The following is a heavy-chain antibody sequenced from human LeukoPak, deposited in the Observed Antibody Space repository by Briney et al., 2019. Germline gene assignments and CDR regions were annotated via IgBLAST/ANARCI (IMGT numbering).Heavy chain of an antibody. CDR2: INHSAST. D-gene: IGHD2-2*01. V-gene: IGHV4-34*01. CDR3: SRVPYSTRRRYYYYYMDV. J-gene: IGHJ6*03. CDR1: GGSFSGYY. Sequence: SQTLSLTCAVYGGSFSGYYWSWIRQPPGKGLEWIGEINHSASTTYNPSLNSRVTISVDTSKNQFSLKLSSVTAADTAVYYCSRVPYSTRRRYYYYYMDVWGKGTTVTVSS.